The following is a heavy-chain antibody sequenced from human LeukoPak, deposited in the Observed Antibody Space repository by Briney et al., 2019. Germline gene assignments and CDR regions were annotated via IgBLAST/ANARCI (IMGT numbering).Heavy chain of an antibody. V-gene: IGHV3-9*01. CDR2: VSWNSGSV. CDR1: GFTFDDYA. D-gene: IGHD1-1*01. J-gene: IGHJ4*02. Sequence: GGSLRLSCAASGFTFDDYAMHWVRQAPGKGLEWVSGVSWNSGSVGYADSVKGRFTISRDNAKNSLYQQMNSLRAEDTALYHCAKDVGRLERNPDYWGQGTLVTVSS. CDR3: AKDVGRLERNPDY.